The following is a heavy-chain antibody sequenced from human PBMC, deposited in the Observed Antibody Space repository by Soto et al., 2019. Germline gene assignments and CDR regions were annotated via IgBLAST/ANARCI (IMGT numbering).Heavy chain of an antibody. Sequence: QMHLVQSGAEVQRPGSSVKVSCKASGGTFSSYPFSWVRQAPGQGLEWMGGTIPLLGTESYAEKFQGRVTITADKSTNTAFMELSSLTSDDTAVYYCARGVYGDSYYRGMDLWGQGTTVTVSS. J-gene: IGHJ6*02. D-gene: IGHD4-17*01. CDR2: TIPLLGTE. CDR1: GGTFSSYP. V-gene: IGHV1-69*06. CDR3: ARGVYGDSYYRGMDL.